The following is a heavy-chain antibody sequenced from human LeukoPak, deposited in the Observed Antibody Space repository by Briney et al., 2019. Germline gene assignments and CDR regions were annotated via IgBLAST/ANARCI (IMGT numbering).Heavy chain of an antibody. CDR1: GFTFSSYA. J-gene: IGHJ4*02. CDR2: ISSSSSYI. CDR3: AREPEYSSSSGY. Sequence: GGSLRLSCAASGFTFSSYAMSWVRQAPGKGLEWVSSISSSSSYIYYADSVKGRFTISRDNAKNSLYLQMNSLRAEDTAVYYCAREPEYSSSSGYWGQGTLVTVSS. V-gene: IGHV3-21*01. D-gene: IGHD6-6*01.